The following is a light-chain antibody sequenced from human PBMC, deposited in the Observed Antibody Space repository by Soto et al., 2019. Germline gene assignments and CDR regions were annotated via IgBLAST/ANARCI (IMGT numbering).Light chain of an antibody. Sequence: QSVLTQPPSASGTPGQRVTISCSGSSSNIGSNTVNWYQQLPGTAPKLLIYSNNQRPSGVPDRFSGSKSGTSASVAISGLKLEDEADYYCAAWDDSRNGYVFGTGTKVTVL. CDR3: AAWDDSRNGYV. CDR2: SNN. J-gene: IGLJ1*01. CDR1: SSNIGSNT. V-gene: IGLV1-44*01.